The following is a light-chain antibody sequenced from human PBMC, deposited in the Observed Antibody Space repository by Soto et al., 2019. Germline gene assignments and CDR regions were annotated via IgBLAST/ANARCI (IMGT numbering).Light chain of an antibody. Sequence: QSVLTQPASVSGSPGQSITISCTGTSSDVGNYNYVSWYQQHPGKAPQLMIFQVSNRASGVSNRFSGSKSGDTASLTISGLQAEDEADYYCSSYTTSSTLYVFGTGTKVTAL. J-gene: IGLJ1*01. CDR3: SSYTTSSTLYV. CDR2: QVS. V-gene: IGLV2-14*01. CDR1: SSDVGNYNY.